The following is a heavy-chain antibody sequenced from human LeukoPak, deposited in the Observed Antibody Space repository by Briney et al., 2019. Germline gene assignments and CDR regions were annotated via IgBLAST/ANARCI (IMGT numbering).Heavy chain of an antibody. CDR3: ARDQQLGLDY. J-gene: IGHJ4*02. CDR1: RFTFSSYS. Sequence: PGGSLRLSCAASRFTFSSYSMNWVRQAPGKGLEGVSSISSSSSYIYYADSVKGRFTISRDNAKNSLYLQMNSLRAEDTALYYCARDQQLGLDYWGQGTLVTVSS. D-gene: IGHD6-6*01. V-gene: IGHV3-21*04. CDR2: ISSSSSYI.